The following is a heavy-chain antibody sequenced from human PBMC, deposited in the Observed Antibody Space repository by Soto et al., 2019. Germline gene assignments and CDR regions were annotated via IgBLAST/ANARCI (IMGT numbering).Heavy chain of an antibody. J-gene: IGHJ6*02. D-gene: IGHD5-18*01. CDR1: GYTFTSYG. V-gene: IGHV1-18*04. CDR3: SRWENYYSYRHYYGIDV. Sequence: ASVKVSCKASGYTFTSYGISWARHAPGQGLEWMGWLRAYNGNTNYAQKRQGRVTMTTDTSTSTAYRELRTMRTDDTAVYYCSRWENYYSYRHYYGIDVWGQGTTVAVSS. CDR2: LRAYNGNT.